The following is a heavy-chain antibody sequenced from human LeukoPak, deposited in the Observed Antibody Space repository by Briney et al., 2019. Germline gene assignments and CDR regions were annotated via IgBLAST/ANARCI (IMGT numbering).Heavy chain of an antibody. J-gene: IGHJ4*02. V-gene: IGHV1-8*01. CDR3: ASVGILTGSPY. CDR1: GYTFTSYD. CDR2: MNPNSGNT. Sequence: ASVKVSCKASGYTFTSYDINWVRQATGQGLEWMGWMNPNSGNTGYEQKFQGRVTMTRNTSISTAYMELSSLRSEDTAVYYCASVGILTGSPYWGQGTLVTVSS. D-gene: IGHD3-9*01.